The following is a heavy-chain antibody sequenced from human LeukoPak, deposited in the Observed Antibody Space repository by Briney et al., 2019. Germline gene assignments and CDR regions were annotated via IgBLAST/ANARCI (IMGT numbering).Heavy chain of an antibody. Sequence: SETLSLTCAVYGGSFSGYYWSWIRQPPGKGLEWIGEINHSGSTNYNPSLKSRVTISVDTSKNQFSLKLSSVTAADTAVYYCAGGAVVVPAANRSGPIYYWGQGTLVTVSS. CDR2: INHSGST. J-gene: IGHJ4*02. CDR3: AGGAVVVPAANRSGPIYY. V-gene: IGHV4-34*01. CDR1: GGSFSGYY. D-gene: IGHD2-2*01.